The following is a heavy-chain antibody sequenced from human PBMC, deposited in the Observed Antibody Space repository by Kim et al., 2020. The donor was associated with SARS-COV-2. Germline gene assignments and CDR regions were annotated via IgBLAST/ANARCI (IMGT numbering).Heavy chain of an antibody. CDR2: ISYDGSNK. Sequence: GGSLRLSCAASGFTFSSYAMHWVRQAPGQGLEWVAVISYDGSNKYYADSLKGRFTISRDNSKNTLYLQMNSLRAEDTAVYYCTRYCSSTVCYRDDAFDIWGQATMVTVSS. CDR1: GFTFSSYA. CDR3: TRYCSSTVCYRDDAFDI. J-gene: IGHJ3*02. V-gene: IGHV3-30*04. D-gene: IGHD2-2*01.